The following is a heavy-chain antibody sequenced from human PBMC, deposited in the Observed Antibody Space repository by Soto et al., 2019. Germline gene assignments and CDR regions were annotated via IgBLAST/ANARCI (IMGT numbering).Heavy chain of an antibody. Sequence: QVQLQESGPGLVRPSETLSLICSVSGDSISSSSYYWAWIRQPPGKGLEWIGSIFYSGTTFYNPSLKSRLTVSVDTSRNRFSLRLRSVSAADTAVYFCARKYHTYGWQGAFPIDPWGHGILFGVSS. J-gene: IGHJ5*02. V-gene: IGHV4-39*01. CDR3: ARKYHTYGWQGAFPIDP. CDR2: IFYSGTT. CDR1: GDSISSSSYY. D-gene: IGHD2-2*01.